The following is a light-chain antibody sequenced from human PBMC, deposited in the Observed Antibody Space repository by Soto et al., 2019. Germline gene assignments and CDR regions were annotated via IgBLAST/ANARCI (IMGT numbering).Light chain of an antibody. CDR3: QTWGTGIHVV. Sequence: QPVLTQSPSASASLGASVKLTCTLSSGHSSYAIAWHQQQPEKGPRYLMKLDSDGSHTKGDALPDRISGSSSGAARYLTISSLESEDEADYYCQTWGTGIHVVFGGGTKVTVL. CDR2: LDSDGSH. J-gene: IGLJ2*01. V-gene: IGLV4-69*01. CDR1: SGHSSYA.